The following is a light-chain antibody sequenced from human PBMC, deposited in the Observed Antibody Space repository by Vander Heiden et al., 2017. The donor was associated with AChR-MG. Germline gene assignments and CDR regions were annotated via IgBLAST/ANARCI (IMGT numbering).Light chain of an antibody. CDR1: SSDVGGYNF. V-gene: IGLV2-8*01. J-gene: IGLJ2*01. CDR2: EVS. CDR3: SSYAGTKNLV. Sequence: QSALTQPPSASGSPGQSVTISCTGTSSDVGGYNFVSWYQQHPGKAPKLMISEVSKRPSGVPARFSGSKSGNTASLTVSGLQAEDEADYYCSSYAGTKNLVFGGGTKLTGL.